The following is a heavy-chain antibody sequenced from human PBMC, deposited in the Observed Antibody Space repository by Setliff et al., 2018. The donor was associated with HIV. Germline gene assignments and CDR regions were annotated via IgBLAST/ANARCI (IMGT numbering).Heavy chain of an antibody. CDR1: GFTFDDYA. Sequence: SLRLSCAASGFTFDDYAMHWVRQAPGKGLEWVSGISWNSGSIGYADSVKGRFTISRDNAKNSLYLQMNSLRAEDTALYYCAKDRTGGYDAFDIWGQGTMVTVSS. CDR2: ISWNSGSI. V-gene: IGHV3-9*01. D-gene: IGHD7-27*01. CDR3: AKDRTGGYDAFDI. J-gene: IGHJ3*02.